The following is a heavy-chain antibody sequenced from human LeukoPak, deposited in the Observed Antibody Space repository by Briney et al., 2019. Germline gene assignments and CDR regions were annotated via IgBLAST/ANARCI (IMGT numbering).Heavy chain of an antibody. D-gene: IGHD1-1*01. Sequence: GGSLRLSCAASGFTFTSYWMSWVRQAPGKGLEWVANIKQDGSEKNYVDSVKGRFTVSRDNAKNSLFLEMNSLRAEDTAVYYCARDQLFDYWGQGTLVTVSP. J-gene: IGHJ4*02. CDR2: IKQDGSEK. CDR1: GFTFTSYW. CDR3: ARDQLFDY. V-gene: IGHV3-7*03.